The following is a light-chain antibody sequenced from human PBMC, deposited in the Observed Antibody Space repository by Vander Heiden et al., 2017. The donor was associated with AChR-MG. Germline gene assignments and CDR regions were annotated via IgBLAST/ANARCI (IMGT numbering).Light chain of an antibody. CDR2: DVS. CDR1: SSDVGAYRY. Sequence: QSALTQPASVSGSPGQSITISCTGTSSDVGAYRYVSWYQQHPGKAPKLMIYDVSDRPSGVSNRFSGSKSGNTASLTISGLQAEDEADYYCSSYTSGSTYIFGTGTKVTVL. J-gene: IGLJ1*01. CDR3: SSYTSGSTYI. V-gene: IGLV2-14*03.